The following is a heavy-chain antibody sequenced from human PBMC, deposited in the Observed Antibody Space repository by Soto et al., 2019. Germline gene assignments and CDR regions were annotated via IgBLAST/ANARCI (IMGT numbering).Heavy chain of an antibody. CDR2: IYYTGIT. J-gene: IGHJ4*02. CDR1: GGSISSSSYY. D-gene: IGHD6-19*01. Sequence: ETLSLTCTVSGGSISSSSYYWGWIRQPPGKGLEWIGSIYYTGITHYNPSLKSRATISIDTSKNQFSLNLNSVTATDTAVYYCARPARQDTVAGNYWGQGTLLTVSS. CDR3: ARPARQDTVAGNY. V-gene: IGHV4-39*01.